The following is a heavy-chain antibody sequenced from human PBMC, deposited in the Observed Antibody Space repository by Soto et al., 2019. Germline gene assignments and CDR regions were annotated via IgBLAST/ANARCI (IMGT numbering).Heavy chain of an antibody. V-gene: IGHV1-69*01. J-gene: IGHJ6*02. CDR3: ATYPTYYRDAQWAGQGFYYYYGMDV. Sequence: QVQLVQSGAEVKKPGSSVKVSCKASGGTFSSYAISWVRQAPGQGLEWMGGIIPIFGTANYAQKFQGRVTITADESTSTAYMELSSLRSEDTAVYYCATYPTYYRDAQWAGQGFYYYYGMDVWGQGTTVTVSS. D-gene: IGHD3-10*01. CDR1: GGTFSSYA. CDR2: IIPIFGTA.